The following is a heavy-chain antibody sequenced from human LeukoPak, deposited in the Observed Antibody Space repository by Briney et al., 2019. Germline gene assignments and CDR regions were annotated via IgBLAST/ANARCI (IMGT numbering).Heavy chain of an antibody. D-gene: IGHD2-2*02. J-gene: IGHJ4*02. Sequence: GASVKVSCKASGYTFNGYYMYWVRQAPGQGLEWMGWINPNSGGTKYAQKFQGRVTMTRDTSISTAYMELSRLRSDDTAVYYCARDPHTRGFFPFDYWGQGTLVTVSS. CDR3: ARDPHTRGFFPFDY. V-gene: IGHV1-2*02. CDR2: INPNSGGT. CDR1: GYTFNGYY.